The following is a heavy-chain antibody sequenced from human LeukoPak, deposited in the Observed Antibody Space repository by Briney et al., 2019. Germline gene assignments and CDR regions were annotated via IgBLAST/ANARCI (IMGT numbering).Heavy chain of an antibody. CDR1: GGTXSSYA. CDR2: ISSNGGST. D-gene: IGHD3-22*01. J-gene: IGHJ4*02. CDR3: VKAGGSRYYYDSRYYFDY. V-gene: IGHV3-64D*09. Sequence: SCKASGGTXSSYAMHWVRQAPGKGLEYVSAISSNGGSTYYADSVKGRFTISRDNSKNTLYLQMSSLRAEDTAVYYCVKAGGSRYYYDSRYYFDYWGQGTLVAVSS.